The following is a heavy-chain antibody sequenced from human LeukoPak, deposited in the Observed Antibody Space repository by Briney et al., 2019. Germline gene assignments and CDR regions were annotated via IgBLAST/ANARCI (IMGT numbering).Heavy chain of an antibody. CDR2: ISSSSSYI. Sequence: PGGSLRLSCAASGFTFSSYSMNWVRQAPGKGLEWVSSISSSSSYIYYADSVKGRFTISRDNAKNSLYLQMNSLRAEDTAVYYCARGRGIAAVGTPKVKSWGQGTLVTVSS. J-gene: IGHJ5*02. CDR3: ARGRGIAAVGTPKVKS. V-gene: IGHV3-21*01. CDR1: GFTFSSYS. D-gene: IGHD6-13*01.